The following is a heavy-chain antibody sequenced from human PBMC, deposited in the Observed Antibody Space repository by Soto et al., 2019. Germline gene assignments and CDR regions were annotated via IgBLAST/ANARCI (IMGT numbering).Heavy chain of an antibody. J-gene: IGHJ6*02. Sequence: GHLVQSEAEVKKSGASVKVSCKASGYTFTRYGISWVRQAPGQGLEWMGWISGYNGDTNYAREFQGSVIMTIDTSTTTAYMELRRLTSDDTAVYYCAKNGQPPYYAYGLDVWGQGTKVTVSS. V-gene: IGHV1-18*01. CDR2: ISGYNGDT. D-gene: IGHD2-8*01. CDR1: GYTFTRYG. CDR3: AKNGQPPYYAYGLDV.